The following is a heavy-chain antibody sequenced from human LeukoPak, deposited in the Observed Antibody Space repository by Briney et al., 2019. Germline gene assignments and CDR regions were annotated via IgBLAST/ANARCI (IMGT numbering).Heavy chain of an antibody. CDR3: ARQNTGQLDY. J-gene: IGHJ4*02. Sequence: ASVKVSCKASGYTFTDYYMHWVRQAPGQGLEWMGWINAKSGDTKYAQKFQARVTMTRDASITTTYMEVSRLSSDDTAVYYCARQNTGQLDYWGQGTLVTVSS. CDR2: INAKSGDT. D-gene: IGHD2-8*02. V-gene: IGHV1-2*02. CDR1: GYTFTDYY.